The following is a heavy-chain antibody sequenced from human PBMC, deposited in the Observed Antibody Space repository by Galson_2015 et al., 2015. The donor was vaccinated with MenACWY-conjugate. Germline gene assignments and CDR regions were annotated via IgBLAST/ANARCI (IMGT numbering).Heavy chain of an antibody. CDR1: GLTFSSAW. J-gene: IGHJ4*02. CDR2: IEGTTVGGTT. V-gene: IGHV3-15*04. CDR3: TTDLRWDGGDY. Sequence: SLRLSCAVSGLTFSSAWINWVRQAPGKGLEWIGRIEGTTVGGTTDYGAPVRGGFTISRDDSKNTVYLQMNSLQSDDTAVYYCTTDLRWDGGDYWGQGTLVTVST. D-gene: IGHD1-26*01.